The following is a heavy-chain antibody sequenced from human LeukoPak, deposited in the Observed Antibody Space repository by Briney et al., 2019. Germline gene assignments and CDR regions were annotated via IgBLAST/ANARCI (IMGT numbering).Heavy chain of an antibody. CDR3: ARSIEAVGADY. V-gene: IGHV1-2*02. Sequence: ASVKVSCKVSGYTLTELSMHWVRQAPGQGLEWMGWINPNSGGTNYAQKFQGRVTMTRDTSISTAYMELSRLRSDDTAVYYCARSIEAVGADYWGQGTLVTVSS. CDR2: INPNSGGT. J-gene: IGHJ4*02. CDR1: GYTLTELS. D-gene: IGHD1-26*01.